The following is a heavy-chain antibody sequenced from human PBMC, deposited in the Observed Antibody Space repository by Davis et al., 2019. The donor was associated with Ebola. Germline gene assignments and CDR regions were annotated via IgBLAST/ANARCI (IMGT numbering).Heavy chain of an antibody. J-gene: IGHJ4*02. CDR1: GYTLIELS. CDR2: YDPEEGET. Sequence: ASVKVSCKLSGYTLIELSMHWVRQAPGKGLEWMGGYDPEEGETIYTQKLQGRVTMTEDTATDTAYMELSSLRSEDTAVYYCATAPNVFWGGPYFHYWGQGTLVTVSS. CDR3: ATAPNVFWGGPYFHY. D-gene: IGHD3-3*01. V-gene: IGHV1-24*01.